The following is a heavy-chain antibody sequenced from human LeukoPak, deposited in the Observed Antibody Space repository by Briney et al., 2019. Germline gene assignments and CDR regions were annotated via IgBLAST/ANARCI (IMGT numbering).Heavy chain of an antibody. Sequence: SVKVSCKASGGTFSRYAISWVRQAPGQGLEGMGGIIPIFGTANYAQKFQGRVTITADESTSTAYMELSSLRSEDTAVYYCARDPLLYCSGGSCYLENWFDPWGQGTLVTVSS. V-gene: IGHV1-69*13. CDR3: ARDPLLYCSGGSCYLENWFDP. CDR2: IIPIFGTA. J-gene: IGHJ5*02. CDR1: GGTFSRYA. D-gene: IGHD2-15*01.